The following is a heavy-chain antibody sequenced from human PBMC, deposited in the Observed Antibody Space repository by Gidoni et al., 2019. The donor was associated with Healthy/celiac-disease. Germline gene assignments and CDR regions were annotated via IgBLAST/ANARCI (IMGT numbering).Heavy chain of an antibody. CDR3: AKESDILTGYYKALDY. V-gene: IGHV3-30*18. CDR1: GFPFSSYG. Sequence: QVQLVESGGGVVQPGRSLRLSCAASGFPFSSYGMHWVRQAPGKGLEWVAVISYDGSNKYYADSVKGRFTISRDNSKNTLYLQMNSLRAEDTAVYYCAKESDILTGYYKALDYWGQGTLVTVSS. J-gene: IGHJ4*02. D-gene: IGHD3-9*01. CDR2: ISYDGSNK.